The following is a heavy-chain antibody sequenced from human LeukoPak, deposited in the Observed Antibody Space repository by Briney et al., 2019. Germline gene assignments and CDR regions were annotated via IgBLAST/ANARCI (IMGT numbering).Heavy chain of an antibody. CDR2: RSYDGSNK. D-gene: IGHD2-15*01. Sequence: GGSLRLSCAASGFTFSSYAMHLVRQAPGKGLEWVAVRSYDGSNKYYADSVKGRFTISRDNSKNTLYLQMNSLRAEDTAVYYCARGPDIVVVVAATHDAFDIWGQETMVTVSS. CDR1: GFTFSSYA. V-gene: IGHV3-30-3*01. J-gene: IGHJ3*02. CDR3: ARGPDIVVVVAATHDAFDI.